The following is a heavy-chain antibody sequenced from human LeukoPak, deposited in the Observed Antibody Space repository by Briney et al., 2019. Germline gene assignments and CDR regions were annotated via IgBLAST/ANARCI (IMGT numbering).Heavy chain of an antibody. CDR2: IYYSGST. V-gene: IGHV4-31*03. CDR1: GGSINSGGYY. Sequence: SETLSLTCTVSGGSINSGGYYWSWIRQHPGKGLEWIGNIYYSGSTYYNPSLKSRVTISIDTSKNQFSLEVSSVTAADTAVYYCARTGGLYGDRLDYWGQGTLVTVSS. J-gene: IGHJ4*02. D-gene: IGHD4-17*01. CDR3: ARTGGLYGDRLDY.